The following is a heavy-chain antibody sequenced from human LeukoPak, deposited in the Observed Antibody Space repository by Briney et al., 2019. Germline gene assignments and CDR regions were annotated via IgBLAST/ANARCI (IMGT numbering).Heavy chain of an antibody. CDR2: LKLYDGSI. V-gene: IGHV1-46*01. CDR1: GYSFIRYH. J-gene: IGHJ6*02. Sequence: ASVKVSCKASGYSFIRYHIHWVRQAPGQGLEWMGVLKLYDGSISHAQKFQGRVTMTSDTSTSTVYMDLSSLRSEDTAVYFCARDGGRFSYNMDVWGQGPTVTVSS. D-gene: IGHD1-26*01. CDR3: ARDGGRFSYNMDV.